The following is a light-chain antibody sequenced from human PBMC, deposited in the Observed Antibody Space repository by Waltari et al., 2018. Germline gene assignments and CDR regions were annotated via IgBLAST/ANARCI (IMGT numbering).Light chain of an antibody. J-gene: IGKJ1*01. CDR3: QQYNNWPPGT. V-gene: IGKV3-15*01. Sequence: EMVAPQSPATLSLSPGERATLSCRTSQTIGTSLAWYQQRPGQAPRLLIYRASTRATGIPDRFSGSGSESEFTLTISSLQSEDVALYYCQQYNNWPPGTFGQGTKVEI. CDR1: QTIGTS. CDR2: RAS.